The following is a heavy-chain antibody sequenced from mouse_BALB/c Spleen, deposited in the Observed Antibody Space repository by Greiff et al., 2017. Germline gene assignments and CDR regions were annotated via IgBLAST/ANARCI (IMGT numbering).Heavy chain of an antibody. D-gene: IGHD1-2*01. Sequence: EVQLQQSGPELVKPGASVKIPCKASGYTFTDYNMDWVKQSHGKSLEWIGDINPNNGGTIYNQKFKGKATLTVDKSSSTAYMELRSLTSEDTAVYYCARTLLRPRYFDVWGAGTTVTVSS. CDR1: GYTFTDYN. V-gene: IGHV1-18*01. CDR2: INPNNGGT. CDR3: ARTLLRPRYFDV. J-gene: IGHJ1*01.